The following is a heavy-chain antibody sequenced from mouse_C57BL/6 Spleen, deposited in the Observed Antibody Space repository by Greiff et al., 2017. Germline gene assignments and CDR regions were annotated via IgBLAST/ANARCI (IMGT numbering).Heavy chain of an antibody. CDR3: ARKGDKWDYEGFFDY. Sequence: VQLQQPGAELVKPGASVKLSCKASGYTFTSYWLHWVKQRPGRGLEWIGRIDPNSGGTKYNEKFKSKATLTVDKPSSTAYMQLSSLTSEDSAVYYCARKGDKWDYEGFFDYWGQGTTLTVSS. V-gene: IGHV1-72*01. J-gene: IGHJ2*01. CDR1: GYTFTSYW. D-gene: IGHD2-4*01. CDR2: IDPNSGGT.